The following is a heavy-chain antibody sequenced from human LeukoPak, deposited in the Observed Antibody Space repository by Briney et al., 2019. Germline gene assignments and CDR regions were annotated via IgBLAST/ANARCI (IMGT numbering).Heavy chain of an antibody. Sequence: PGGSLRLSCAASGFTFSSYSMNSVPHARGRGVGWVSYISGGGSSIYYAYSVKGLFTISRDNAKNSLYLQMNSLSAEDTAVYYCARQLDSWGRGTLVTVSS. CDR3: ARQLDS. CDR1: GFTFSSYS. V-gene: IGHV3-48*01. D-gene: IGHD1-1*01. CDR2: ISGGGSSI. J-gene: IGHJ4*02.